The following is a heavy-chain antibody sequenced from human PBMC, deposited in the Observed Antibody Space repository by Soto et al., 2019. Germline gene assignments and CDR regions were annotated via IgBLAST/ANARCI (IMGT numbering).Heavy chain of an antibody. V-gene: IGHV3-23*01. D-gene: IGHD2-8*01. J-gene: IGHJ3*01. CDR3: ARDAIPYNGRDDAFDL. CDR2: IGPFEAHAP. CDR1: GYPFGDYA. Sequence: EVQLLESGGDLVHPGWTLILSCVGSGYPFGDYAMRWVRQAPGKGLEWVSAIGPFEAHAPAYAASVKGRFTISRDNSSNIIVLHITNLIAGDTGGDYCARDAIPYNGRDDAFDLWGQGTVVTVSS.